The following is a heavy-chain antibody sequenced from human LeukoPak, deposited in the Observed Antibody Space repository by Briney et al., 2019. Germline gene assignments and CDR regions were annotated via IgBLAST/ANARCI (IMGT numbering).Heavy chain of an antibody. CDR2: ISYDGSNK. CDR3: AKDGPGVAVAGTGFDY. D-gene: IGHD6-19*01. V-gene: IGHV3-30*18. CDR1: GFTFSSYG. Sequence: GRFLRLSCAASGFTFSSYGMHWVRQAPGKGLEWVAVISYDGSNKYYADSVKGRFTISRDNSKNTLYLQMNSLRAEDTAVYYCAKDGPGVAVAGTGFDYWGQGTLVTVSS. J-gene: IGHJ4*02.